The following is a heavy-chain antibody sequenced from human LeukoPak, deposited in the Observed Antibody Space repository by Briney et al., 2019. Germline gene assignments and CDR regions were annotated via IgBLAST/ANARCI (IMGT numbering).Heavy chain of an antibody. CDR2: IKQDGSEK. CDR1: GYTFSGYW. D-gene: IGHD3-3*01. Sequence: GGYVRLSCAASGYTFSGYWMSWVRQAPGKGLEWVANIKQDGSEKYYVDSVKGRFTISRDNAKNSLYLQMNSLRAEDTAVYYCARSRYYDFWSGYYDDAKPDDYWGQGTLVTVSS. CDR3: ARSRYYDFWSGYYDDAKPDDY. V-gene: IGHV3-7*01. J-gene: IGHJ4*02.